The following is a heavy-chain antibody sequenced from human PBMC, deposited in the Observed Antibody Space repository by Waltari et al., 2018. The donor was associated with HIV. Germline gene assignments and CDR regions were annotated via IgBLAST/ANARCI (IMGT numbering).Heavy chain of an antibody. J-gene: IGHJ3*02. CDR3: ARTLTLTFDPFDI. Sequence: EVQLEQPGAAVKKPGATVTISCKISGYPFTDYYIHWIQQAPGRGREWVGLVDPEDGEPRFSEKFRDRVTITADMSTDTAYLELSSLTSDDTAIYYCARTLTLTFDPFDIWGQGTMVVVSS. D-gene: IGHD7-27*01. V-gene: IGHV1-69-2*01. CDR1: GYPFTDYY. CDR2: VDPEDGEP.